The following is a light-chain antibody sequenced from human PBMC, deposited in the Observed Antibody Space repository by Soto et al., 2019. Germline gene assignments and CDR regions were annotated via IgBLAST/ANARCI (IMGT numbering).Light chain of an antibody. Sequence: QSVLAQPASVSGSPGQSITISCTGASGYVGTYSLVSWYQQHPGKAPKVVIYEGHKRPSGVPDRFSGSTSVNTASLTISGLQTDDDADYYCCLYVGATTYVFGTGTKVTV. CDR2: EGH. V-gene: IGLV2-23*01. CDR3: CLYVGATTYV. CDR1: SGYVGTYSL. J-gene: IGLJ1*01.